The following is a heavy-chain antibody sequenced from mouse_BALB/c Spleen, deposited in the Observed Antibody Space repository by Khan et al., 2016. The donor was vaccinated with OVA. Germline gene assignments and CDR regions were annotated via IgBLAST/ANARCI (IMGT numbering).Heavy chain of an antibody. V-gene: IGHV9-3-1*01. CDR3: ARMKPYWYFDV. CDR2: INTYTGEP. J-gene: IGHJ1*01. Sequence: QIQLVQSGPELKKPGETVKISCKASGYTFTNYGMNWVKQAPGKGLKWMGWINTYTGEPTYADAFKGRFTFSLETSASTASLQINNFKTEDTAKYCCARMKPYWYFDVWGAGTTVTVSS. CDR1: GYTFTNYG.